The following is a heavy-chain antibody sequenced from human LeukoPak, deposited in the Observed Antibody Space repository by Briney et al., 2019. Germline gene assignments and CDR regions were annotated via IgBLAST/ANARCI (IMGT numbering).Heavy chain of an antibody. CDR3: AREFPASYYYDSSGYYFDY. D-gene: IGHD3-22*01. CDR1: GFTVSSDY. Sequence: PGGSLRLSCAASGFTVSSDYMSCVRHAPGGGLGWGSDIYSGGSTYYADSVKGRFTISRDNSKNTLYHQMNSLRAEDTAVYYCAREFPASYYYDSSGYYFDYWGQGTLVAVSS. CDR2: IYSGGST. J-gene: IGHJ4*02. V-gene: IGHV3-53*01.